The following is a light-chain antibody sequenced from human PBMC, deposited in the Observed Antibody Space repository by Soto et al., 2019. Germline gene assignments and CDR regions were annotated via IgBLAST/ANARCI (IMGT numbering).Light chain of an antibody. CDR3: QQYNKGPPVT. J-gene: IGKJ5*01. CDR2: SAS. CDR1: QSVGGS. Sequence: EIVMTKSPATLSVSPGVRATLSCRASQSVGGSVAGYRQKPGQASRLLIYSASTRATGIPDRFSRSGSGTEFTHNINSLQAEDLGLYYCQQYNKGPPVTGGQGSRLEI. V-gene: IGKV3-15*01.